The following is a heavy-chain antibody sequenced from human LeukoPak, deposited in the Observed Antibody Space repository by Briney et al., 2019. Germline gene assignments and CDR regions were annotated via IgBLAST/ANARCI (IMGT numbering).Heavy chain of an antibody. Sequence: SETLSLTCAVSGGSISSGGYSWSWIRQPPGKGPEWIGYIYHSGSTYYNPSLKSRVTISVDRSKNQFSLKLSSVTAADTAVYYCARSSGELDFDYWGQGTLVTVSS. J-gene: IGHJ4*02. CDR3: ARSSGELDFDY. CDR1: GGSISSGGYS. CDR2: IYHSGST. V-gene: IGHV4-30-2*01. D-gene: IGHD3-10*01.